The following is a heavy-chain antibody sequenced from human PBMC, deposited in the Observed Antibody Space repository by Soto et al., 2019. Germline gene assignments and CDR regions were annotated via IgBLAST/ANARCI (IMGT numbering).Heavy chain of an antibody. CDR3: ARDSSATPYYCGMDV. Sequence: QVQLQESGPGLVKPSQTLSLTCTVSGGSISSGGYYWSWIRQHPGKGLEWIGYIYYSGSTYYNPSLKSRVTISVDTSKNQFSLKLSSVTAADTAVYYCARDSSATPYYCGMDVWGQGTTVTVSS. CDR1: GGSISSGGYY. J-gene: IGHJ6*02. D-gene: IGHD1-26*01. V-gene: IGHV4-31*03. CDR2: IYYSGST.